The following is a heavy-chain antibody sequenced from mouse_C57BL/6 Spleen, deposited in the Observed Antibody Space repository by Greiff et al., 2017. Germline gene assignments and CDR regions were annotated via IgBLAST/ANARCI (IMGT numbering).Heavy chain of an antibody. J-gene: IGHJ4*01. Sequence: EVQRVESEGGLVQPGSSMKLSCTASGFTFSDYYMAWVRQVPEKGLEWVANINYDGSSTYYLDSLKSRFIISRDNAKNILYLEMSSLKSEDTATYYCARWEGGYAMDYWGQGTSVTVSS. V-gene: IGHV5-16*01. CDR1: GFTFSDYY. D-gene: IGHD4-1*01. CDR3: ARWEGGYAMDY. CDR2: INYDGSST.